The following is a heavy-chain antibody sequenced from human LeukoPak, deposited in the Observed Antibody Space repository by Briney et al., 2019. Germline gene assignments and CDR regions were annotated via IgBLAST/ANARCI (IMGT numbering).Heavy chain of an antibody. CDR2: ISSSSSYI. J-gene: IGHJ4*02. V-gene: IGHV3-21*01. CDR3: ARGASRADY. Sequence: PGGALRLSCAASGFTFRSYNMNWVRQAPGKRPEWVSSISSSSSYIYYADSVKGRFTISRDNAKNSLYLQMNSLRAEDTALYYCARGASRADYWGPGTLVTVSS. CDR1: GFTFRSYN.